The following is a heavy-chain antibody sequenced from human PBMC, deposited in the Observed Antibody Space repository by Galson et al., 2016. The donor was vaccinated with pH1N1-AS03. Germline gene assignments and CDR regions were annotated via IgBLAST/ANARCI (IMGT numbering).Heavy chain of an antibody. CDR1: GHSLSELS. Sequence: SVKVSCKVSGHSLSELSMHWVRQAPGKGLEWMGCFDREDGEAIYAQKFQGRLTVTEDRSTDTAYMELSSLRPEDTATYYCATDYDYWGQGTLVTVSS. CDR2: FDREDGEA. V-gene: IGHV1-24*01. CDR3: ATDYDY. J-gene: IGHJ4*02.